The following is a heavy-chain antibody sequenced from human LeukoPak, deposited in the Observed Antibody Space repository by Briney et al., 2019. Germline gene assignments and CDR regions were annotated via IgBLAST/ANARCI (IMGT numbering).Heavy chain of an antibody. V-gene: IGHV4-39*07. CDR1: GGSISSSSYY. CDR2: IYYSGST. J-gene: IGHJ4*02. Sequence: TSSETLSLTCTVSGGSISSSSYYWGWIRQPRGKGLEWIGSIYYSGSTYYNPSLKSRVTISVDTSKNQFSLKLSSVTAADTAVYYCAGSWVNWNQSPAFDYWGQGTLVTVSS. D-gene: IGHD1-1*01. CDR3: AGSWVNWNQSPAFDY.